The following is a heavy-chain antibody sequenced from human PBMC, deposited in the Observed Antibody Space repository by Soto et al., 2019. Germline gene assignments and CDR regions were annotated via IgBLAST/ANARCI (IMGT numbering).Heavy chain of an antibody. Sequence: LRLSCSASGFTFSRYTMHWVRQAPGKGLEYVSAILSNGGSTYYADSVKGRFTISRDNSKNTLYLQMSSLRTEDTAVYYCVKDSIVATTSYFDYWGQGTLVTVSS. CDR2: ILSNGGST. V-gene: IGHV3-64D*06. D-gene: IGHD5-12*01. CDR1: GFTFSRYT. J-gene: IGHJ4*02. CDR3: VKDSIVATTSYFDY.